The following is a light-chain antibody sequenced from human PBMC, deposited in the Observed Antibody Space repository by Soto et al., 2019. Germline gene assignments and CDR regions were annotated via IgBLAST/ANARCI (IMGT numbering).Light chain of an antibody. J-gene: IGKJ1*01. CDR2: AAS. CDR1: QGISSY. Sequence: QMTLSPSSFSASPEDRVTITCRASQGISSYLAWYQQKPGKAPKLLIYAASTLQSGVPSRFSGSGSGTDFTLTISSLQPEDFATYYCQQSYSTPAFGQGTKVDI. V-gene: IGKV1-8*01. CDR3: QQSYSTPA.